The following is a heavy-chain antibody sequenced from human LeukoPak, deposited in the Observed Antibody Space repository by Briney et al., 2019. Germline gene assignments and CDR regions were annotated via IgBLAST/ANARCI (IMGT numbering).Heavy chain of an antibody. CDR2: INPSGGST. CDR1: GYTFTSYY. D-gene: IGHD2-2*01. CDR3: ARDSSKPGTSAAEANWFDP. V-gene: IGHV1-46*01. J-gene: IGHJ5*02. Sequence: ASVKVSCKASGYTFTSYYMHWVRQAPGQGLEWMGIINPSGGSTSYAQKFQGRVTMTRDMSTSTVYMELSSLRSEDTAVYYCARDSSKPGTSAAEANWFDPWGQGTLVTVSS.